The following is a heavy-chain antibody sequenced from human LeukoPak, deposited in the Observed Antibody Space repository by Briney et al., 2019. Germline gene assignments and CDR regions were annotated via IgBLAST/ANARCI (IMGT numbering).Heavy chain of an antibody. Sequence: GGSLRLSCAASGFTFSSYGMHWVRQAPGKGLEGVAVLWSDGSNKYYADSVKGRFTISRDNSKNTLYLQMNSLRAEDTAVYYCARRLYCSGSSCHTGPDAFDIWGQGTMVTVSS. V-gene: IGHV3-33*08. D-gene: IGHD2-15*01. CDR3: ARRLYCSGSSCHTGPDAFDI. CDR1: GFTFSSYG. J-gene: IGHJ3*02. CDR2: LWSDGSNK.